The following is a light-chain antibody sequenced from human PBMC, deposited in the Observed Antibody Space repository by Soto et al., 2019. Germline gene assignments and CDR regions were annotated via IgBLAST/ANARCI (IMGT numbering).Light chain of an antibody. J-gene: IGLJ1*01. CDR2: EVS. V-gene: IGLV2-14*01. CDR1: SSDVGGYNY. CDR3: SSYTSSSTLPYV. Sequence: QSVLTQPASVSGSPGQSITICCTGTSSDVGGYNYVSWYQQHPGKAPKLMIYEVSNRPSGISNRFSGSKSGNTASLTISGLQAEDEADYYCSSYTSSSTLPYVFGTGTKSPS.